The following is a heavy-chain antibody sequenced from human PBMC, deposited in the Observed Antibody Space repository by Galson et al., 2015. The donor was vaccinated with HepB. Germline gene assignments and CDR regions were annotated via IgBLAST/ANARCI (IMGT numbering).Heavy chain of an antibody. CDR1: GYTFTGYY. CDR2: IIPIFGAA. D-gene: IGHD6-6*01. V-gene: IGHV1-69*13. Sequence: SVKVSCKASGYTFTGYYMHWVRQAPGQGLEWMGGIIPIFGAANYAQKFQGRVTITADESTSTAYMELSSLRSEDTAVYYCAREGNDDSSSSREGHYYYYMDVWGKGTTVTVSS. CDR3: AREGNDDSSSSREGHYYYYMDV. J-gene: IGHJ6*03.